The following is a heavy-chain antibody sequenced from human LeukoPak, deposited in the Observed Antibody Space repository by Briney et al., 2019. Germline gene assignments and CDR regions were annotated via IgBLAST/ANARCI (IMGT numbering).Heavy chain of an antibody. J-gene: IGHJ4*02. V-gene: IGHV3-23*01. D-gene: IGHD3-3*01. CDR3: ARSPQNFWSGYYGDY. Sequence: GGSLRLSCAASGFTFSSYAMSWVRQAPGKGLEWVSAISGSGGSTYYADSVKGRFTISRDNSKNTLYLQMNSLRAEDTAVYYCARSPQNFWSGYYGDYWGQGTLVTVSS. CDR1: GFTFSSYA. CDR2: ISGSGGST.